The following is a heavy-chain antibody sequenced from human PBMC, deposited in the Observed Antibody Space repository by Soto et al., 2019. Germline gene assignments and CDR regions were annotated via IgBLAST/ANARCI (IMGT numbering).Heavy chain of an antibody. Sequence: QVQLVQSGAEVKKPGSSVKGSCKASGGTFSSYTISWMRQAPGQWLEWMGRIIPILGIANYAQKFQSRVTITADKSTSRAYMELSSLRSEETAVYFCAREEDYYDSSGGPWGQGTLVTVSS. CDR1: GGTFSSYT. D-gene: IGHD3-22*01. CDR3: AREEDYYDSSGGP. J-gene: IGHJ5*02. CDR2: IIPILGIA. V-gene: IGHV1-69*08.